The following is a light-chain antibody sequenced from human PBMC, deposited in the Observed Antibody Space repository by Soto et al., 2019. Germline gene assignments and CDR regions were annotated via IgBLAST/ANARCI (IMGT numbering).Light chain of an antibody. CDR1: QSISSY. Sequence: DIQITQSPSSLSASVGDRVTIPCRASQSISSYLNWYQQKPGKAPKLLIYKASTLKSGVPSRFSGSGSGTEFTLTISSLQPDDFETYYCQHYNSYSEAFGQGTQVDIK. CDR3: QHYNSYSEA. J-gene: IGKJ1*01. CDR2: KAS. V-gene: IGKV1-5*03.